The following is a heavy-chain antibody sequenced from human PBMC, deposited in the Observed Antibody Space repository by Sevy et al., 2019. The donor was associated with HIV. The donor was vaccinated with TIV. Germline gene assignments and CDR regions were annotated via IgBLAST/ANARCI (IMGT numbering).Heavy chain of an antibody. CDR1: GFTFSSYS. D-gene: IGHD3-9*01. V-gene: IGHV3-21*01. CDR2: ISSSSSYI. J-gene: IGHJ3*02. CDR3: ATQNLIYDILTGYYSGDAFDI. Sequence: GGSLRLSCAASGFTFSSYSMNWVRQAPGKGLEWVSSISSSSSYIYYADSVKGRFTISRDNAKNSLYLQMNSLRAEDTAVYYCATQNLIYDILTGYYSGDAFDIWGQGTMVTVSS.